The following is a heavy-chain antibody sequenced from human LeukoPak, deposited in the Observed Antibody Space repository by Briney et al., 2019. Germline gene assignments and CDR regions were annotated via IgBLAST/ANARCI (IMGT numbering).Heavy chain of an antibody. CDR1: GFTFGDYA. CDR2: IRSKAYGGTT. D-gene: IGHD2-21*02. J-gene: IGHJ4*02. V-gene: IGHV3-49*03. CDR3: TRNIVVVTAGGFPLD. Sequence: GGSLRLSCTASGFTFGDYAMSWFRQAPGKGLEWVGFIRSKAYGGTTEYAASVKGRFTISRDDSKSIAYLQMNSLKTEDTAVYYCTRNIVVVTAGGFPLDWGQGTLVTVSS.